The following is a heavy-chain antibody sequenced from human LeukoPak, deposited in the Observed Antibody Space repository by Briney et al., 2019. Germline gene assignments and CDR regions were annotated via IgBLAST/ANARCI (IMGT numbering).Heavy chain of an antibody. D-gene: IGHD3-10*01. CDR2: MNPNSGNT. V-gene: IGHV1-8*02. Sequence: GASVKVSCKASGYTFTGYYMHWVRQAPGQGLEWMGWMNPNSGNTGYAQKFQGRVTMTRNTSISTAYMELSSLRSEDTAVYYCARGPREGFGVVDYWGQGTLVTVSS. CDR3: ARGPREGFGVVDY. J-gene: IGHJ4*02. CDR1: GYTFTGYY.